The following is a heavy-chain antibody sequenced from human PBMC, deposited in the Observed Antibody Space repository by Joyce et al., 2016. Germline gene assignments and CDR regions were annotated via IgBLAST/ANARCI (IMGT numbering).Heavy chain of an antibody. V-gene: IGHV4-31*03. D-gene: IGHD2-15*01. CDR2: IFNSEQ. CDR3: ARYSDFAGYYWYFDL. J-gene: IGHJ2*01. CDR1: GGSINTGYY. Sequence: QVQLQESGPGLVRPSQTLSLTCTFSGGSINTGYYWSWIRQSPGKGLDWIGYIFNSEQKYNPPLYSRVTITADTSKTHFSLRLSSVTAADTTVYYCARYSDFAGYYWYFDLWGRGILVTVSS.